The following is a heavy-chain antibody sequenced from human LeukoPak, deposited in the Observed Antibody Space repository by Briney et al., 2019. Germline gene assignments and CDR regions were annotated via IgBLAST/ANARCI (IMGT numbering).Heavy chain of an antibody. Sequence: GGSLRLSCAASGFTFDDYAMHWVRQAPGKGLEWVSGISWNSGSIGYADSVKGRFTISRDNAKNSLYLQMNSLRAEDTAVYYCATPIAVAGTGDFDYWGQGTLVTVSS. V-gene: IGHV3-9*01. CDR1: GFTFDDYA. J-gene: IGHJ4*02. CDR2: ISWNSGSI. D-gene: IGHD6-19*01. CDR3: ATPIAVAGTGDFDY.